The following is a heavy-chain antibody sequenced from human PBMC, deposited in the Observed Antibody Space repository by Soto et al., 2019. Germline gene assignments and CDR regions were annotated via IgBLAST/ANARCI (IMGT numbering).Heavy chain of an antibody. CDR1: GFTFSSYW. CDR2: IKQDGSEK. CDR3: ARENGSVWYHGEAFDI. J-gene: IGHJ3*02. Sequence: EVQLVESGGGLVQPGGSLRLSCEASGFTFSSYWMSWVRQAPGKGLEWVANIKQDGSEKYYVDSVKGRFTISRDNAKNSLYLQMNSLIVEDTAVYYCARENGSVWYHGEAFDIWGQGTMVTVSS. V-gene: IGHV3-7*01. D-gene: IGHD6-19*01.